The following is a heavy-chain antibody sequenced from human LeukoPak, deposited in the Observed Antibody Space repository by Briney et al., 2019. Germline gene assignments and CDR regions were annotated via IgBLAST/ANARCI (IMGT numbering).Heavy chain of an antibody. V-gene: IGHV4-34*01. D-gene: IGHD3-22*01. CDR1: GGSFSGYY. CDR3: ARVLDSSGYYYGFDP. CDR2: INHSGST. J-gene: IGHJ5*02. Sequence: SETLSLTCAVSGGSFSGYYWSWIRQPPGKGLEWIGEINHSGSTNYNPSLKSRVTISVDTSKNQFSLKLSSVTAAETAVYYCARVLDSSGYYYGFDPWGQGTLVTVSS.